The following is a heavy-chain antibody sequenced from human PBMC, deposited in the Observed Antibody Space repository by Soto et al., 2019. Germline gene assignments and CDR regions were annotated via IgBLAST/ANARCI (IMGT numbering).Heavy chain of an antibody. D-gene: IGHD5-12*01. V-gene: IGHV3-23*01. Sequence: GGSLRLACAASGFTFSGFAMNWVRQPPGKGLEWVSSVDYTGSYTFYAASVKGRFTISRDNSKNMVYLELNSLRAEDTAVYYCAKRSGGFSEFDYWGQGTLVTVSS. CDR1: GFTFSGFA. CDR2: VDYTGSYT. CDR3: AKRSGGFSEFDY. J-gene: IGHJ4*02.